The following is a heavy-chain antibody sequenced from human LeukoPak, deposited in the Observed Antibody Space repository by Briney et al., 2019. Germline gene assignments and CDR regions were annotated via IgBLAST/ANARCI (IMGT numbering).Heavy chain of an antibody. CDR2: ISWNSGSI. D-gene: IGHD5-24*01. CDR3: AKDMGDGYNQALFDY. V-gene: IGHV3-9*01. Sequence: PGGSLRLSCAASGFTFDDYAMHWVRQAPGKGLEWVPGISWNSGSIGYADSVKGRFTISRDNAKNSLYLQMNSLRAKDTALYYCAKDMGDGYNQALFDYWGQGTLVTVSS. J-gene: IGHJ4*02. CDR1: GFTFDDYA.